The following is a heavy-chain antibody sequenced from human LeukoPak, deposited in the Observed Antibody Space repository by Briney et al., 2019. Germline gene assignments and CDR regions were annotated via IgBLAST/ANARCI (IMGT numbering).Heavy chain of an antibody. D-gene: IGHD1-1*01. CDR3: ARVGDWNDLVY. CDR1: GVSINTYF. V-gene: IGHV4-59*01. Sequence: SETLSLTCTVSGVSINTYFWSWSRQPPGKGLEWIGYVYYNGITNYNPSLKSRVSISLDTSKNQFSLKLSSVTAADTAVYYCARVGDWNDLVYWGQGTLVTVSS. J-gene: IGHJ4*02. CDR2: VYYNGIT.